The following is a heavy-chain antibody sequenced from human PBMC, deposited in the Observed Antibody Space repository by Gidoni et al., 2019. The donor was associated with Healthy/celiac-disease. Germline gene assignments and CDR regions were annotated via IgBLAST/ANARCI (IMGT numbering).Heavy chain of an antibody. CDR2: IYTSGST. J-gene: IGHJ5*02. CDR1: GGSISSGSYY. D-gene: IGHD6-19*01. Sequence: QVQLQESGPGLVKPSQTLSLTCTVSGGSISSGSYYWRWIRQPAGKGLEWIGRIYTSGSTNYNPSLKSRVTISVDTSKNQFSLKLSSVTAADTAVYYCARGGSHRPGSSGWFGFFVWFDPWGQGTLVTVSS. V-gene: IGHV4-61*02. CDR3: ARGGSHRPGSSGWFGFFVWFDP.